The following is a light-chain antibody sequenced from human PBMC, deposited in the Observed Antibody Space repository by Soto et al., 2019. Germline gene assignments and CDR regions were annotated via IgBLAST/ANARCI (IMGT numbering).Light chain of an antibody. V-gene: IGKV1-5*01. CDR3: QQYNSYSLT. CDR1: QSISSW. Sequence: DIQMTQSPSTLSASVGDRVTITCRASQSISSWLAWYQQKPGKAPKFLIYDASSLASRVPSRFSGSGSGTEFTLTISSLQPDDFATYYCQQYNSYSLTFGGGTKVEIK. J-gene: IGKJ4*01. CDR2: DAS.